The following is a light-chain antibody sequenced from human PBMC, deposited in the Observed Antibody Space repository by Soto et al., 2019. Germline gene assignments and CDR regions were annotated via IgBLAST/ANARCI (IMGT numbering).Light chain of an antibody. V-gene: IGLV1-40*01. J-gene: IGLJ2*01. CDR1: SSNVGAGYV. CDR3: QSYDSSLSGFVV. Sequence: QSVLTQPPSVSGAPGQRVTISCTGSSSNVGAGYVVHWYQQLPGTAPKLLIFANNNRPSGVPDRFSGSKSGTSASLATTGLQAEDEADYYCQSYDSSLSGFVVFGGGTKLTVL. CDR2: ANN.